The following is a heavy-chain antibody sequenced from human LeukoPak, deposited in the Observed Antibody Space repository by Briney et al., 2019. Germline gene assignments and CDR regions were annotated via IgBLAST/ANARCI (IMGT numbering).Heavy chain of an antibody. V-gene: IGHV3-9*01. CDR3: ARDSSTYAGPPDY. CDR1: GFTFDDYA. J-gene: IGHJ4*02. Sequence: GGSLRLSCAASGFTFDDYAMHWVRQAPGKGLEWVSGISWNSGSIGYADSVKGRFTISRDNAKNSLFLQMNSLRAEDTAVYYCARDSSTYAGPPDYWGQGTLVTVSS. CDR2: ISWNSGSI. D-gene: IGHD2-2*01.